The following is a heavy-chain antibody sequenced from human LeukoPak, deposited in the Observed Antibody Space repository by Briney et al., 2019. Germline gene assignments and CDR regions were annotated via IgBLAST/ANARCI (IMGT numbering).Heavy chain of an antibody. V-gene: IGHV3-21*01. D-gene: IGHD6-19*01. J-gene: IGHJ4*02. CDR2: ISSSSSYI. CDR1: GFTFSSYS. Sequence: GGSLRLSCAASGFTFSSYSMNWVRQAPGKELEWVSSISSSSSYIYYADSVKGRFTISRDNAKNSLYLQMNSLRAEDTAVYYCASLAVAGTPFDYWGQGALVTVSS. CDR3: ASLAVAGTPFDY.